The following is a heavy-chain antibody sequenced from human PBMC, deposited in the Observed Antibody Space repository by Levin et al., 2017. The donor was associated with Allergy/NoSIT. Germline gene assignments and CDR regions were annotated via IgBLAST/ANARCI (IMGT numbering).Heavy chain of an antibody. CDR1: GFTFRSYG. CDR2: IWYDGSNK. J-gene: IGHJ6*02. CDR3: ARGMAHFYDGSAWPHLIDYYAMDV. D-gene: IGHD3-22*01. V-gene: IGHV3-33*01. Sequence: GGSLRLSCTASGFTFRSYGMYWVRQAPGRGLEWVAVIWYDGSNKYYLDSVEGRFTISRDNSKNTLYLEMNSLRVEDTAVYYCARGMAHFYDGSAWPHLIDYYAMDVWGQGTTVAVSS.